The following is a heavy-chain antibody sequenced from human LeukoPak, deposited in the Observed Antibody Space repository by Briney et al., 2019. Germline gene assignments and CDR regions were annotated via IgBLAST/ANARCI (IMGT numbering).Heavy chain of an antibody. CDR2: ISYDGSNK. D-gene: IGHD2-2*02. CDR1: GFTFSSYG. J-gene: IGHJ4*02. Sequence: GGSLRLSCAASGFTFSSYGMHSVRQAPGKGLGWVAVISYDGSNKYYADSVKGRFTISRDNSKDTLYLQMNRLRAEDTAVYYCAKVAWPYTGGYFDYWGQGTLVTVSS. CDR3: AKVAWPYTGGYFDY. V-gene: IGHV3-30*18.